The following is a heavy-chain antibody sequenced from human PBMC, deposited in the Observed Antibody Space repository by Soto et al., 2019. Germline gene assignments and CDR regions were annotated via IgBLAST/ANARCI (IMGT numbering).Heavy chain of an antibody. D-gene: IGHD3-10*01. J-gene: IGHJ6*02. V-gene: IGHV3-53*01. CDR1: GFTVSNNY. Sequence: GGSLRLSCAASGFTVSNNYMTWVRQAPGKGLEWVSFIYSSGSTYYADSVKGRFTISRDNSKNTVYLQMNSLKAEDTAVYYCAKAQLTQSTMVRGVMTSYYYYAMDVWGQETPVTVSS. CDR2: IYSSGST. CDR3: AKAQLTQSTMVRGVMTSYYYYAMDV.